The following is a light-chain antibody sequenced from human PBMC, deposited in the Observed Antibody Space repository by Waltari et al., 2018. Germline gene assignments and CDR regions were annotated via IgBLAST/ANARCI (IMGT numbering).Light chain of an antibody. CDR3: QKYVSLPAT. CDR2: DAS. J-gene: IGKJ1*01. CDR1: QSVSRY. Sequence: EIVSTQSPGTLSLSPGERATLSCRASQSVSRYLAWYQQKPGQAPRLLIYDASTRATGIPDRFSGSGSGTDFSLTISRLEPEDFAVYYCQKYVSLPATFGQGTKVEVK. V-gene: IGKV3-20*01.